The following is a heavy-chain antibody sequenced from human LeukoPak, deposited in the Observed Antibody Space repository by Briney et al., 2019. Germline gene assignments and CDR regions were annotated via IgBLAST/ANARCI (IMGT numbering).Heavy chain of an antibody. D-gene: IGHD3/OR15-3a*01. V-gene: IGHV3-74*01. CDR1: GFTFSDYW. Sequence: PGGSLRLSCKASGFTFSDYWMHWVRQAPGKGPVWVSRIISDGSSVSYVDSVKGRFIMSRDNAKNTLYLQMNSLRAEDTAVYYCARGFWTGVEYWGQGALVTVSS. CDR3: ARGFWTGVEY. J-gene: IGHJ4*02. CDR2: IISDGSSV.